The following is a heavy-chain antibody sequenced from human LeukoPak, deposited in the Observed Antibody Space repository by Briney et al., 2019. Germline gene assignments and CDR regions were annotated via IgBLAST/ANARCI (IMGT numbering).Heavy chain of an antibody. CDR2: VNHRGTT. D-gene: IGHD4-23*01. V-gene: IGHV4-34*01. CDR3: ARDPTTVVTLPYYFDF. J-gene: IGHJ4*02. Sequence: SETLSLTCAVYGGSFTGHHWNWIRQSAGKGLEWIGEVNHRGTTNYNPSLKSRVTISVDTSKNQFFLKLTSATAADTAVYYCARDPTTVVTLPYYFDFWGQGTLVTVSS. CDR1: GGSFTGHH.